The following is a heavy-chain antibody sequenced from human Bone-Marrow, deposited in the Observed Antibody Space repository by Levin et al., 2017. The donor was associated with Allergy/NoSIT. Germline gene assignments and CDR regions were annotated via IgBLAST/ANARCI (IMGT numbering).Heavy chain of an antibody. CDR1: GFTFSNYP. CDR3: AREVGLDQRLRQYYYYYYAMDV. V-gene: IGHV3-21*01. CDR2: ISSSSSYI. Sequence: GGSLRLSCAASGFTFSNYPMNWVRQAPGKGLEWVSCISSSSSYIYYADSVKGRFTISRDNAKNSLYLQMNSLRAEDTAVYYCAREVGLDQRLRQYYYYYYAMDVWGQGTTVTVSS. J-gene: IGHJ6*02. D-gene: IGHD6-25*01.